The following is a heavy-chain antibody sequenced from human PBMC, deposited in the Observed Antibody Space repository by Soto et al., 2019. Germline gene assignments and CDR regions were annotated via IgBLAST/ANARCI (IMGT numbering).Heavy chain of an antibody. Sequence: PGGSLRLSCAASGFTFSDYYMSWIRQAPGKGLEWVSYISSSGSTIYYADSVKGRFTISRDNAKNSLYLQMNSLRAEDTAVYYCARDSPQMTTVSLTDYWGQGTMVTVYS. CDR3: ARDSPQMTTVSLTDY. D-gene: IGHD4-17*01. CDR2: ISSSGSTI. J-gene: IGHJ4*02. CDR1: GFTFSDYY. V-gene: IGHV3-11*01.